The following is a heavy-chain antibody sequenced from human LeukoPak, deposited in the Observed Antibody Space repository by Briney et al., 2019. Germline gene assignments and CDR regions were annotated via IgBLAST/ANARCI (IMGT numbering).Heavy chain of an antibody. V-gene: IGHV3-23*01. Sequence: GGSLRLSCAASGFTFSNYAMSWVRQTPEKGLEWVSAITDSGGDTYHADSVEGRFSISRDNSKNILYMQMNSLRVEDTAMYYCAKGSRSSRPYYFDFWGQGTLVTVSS. CDR1: GFTFSNYA. CDR2: ITDSGGDT. CDR3: AKGSRSSRPYYFDF. D-gene: IGHD6-6*01. J-gene: IGHJ4*02.